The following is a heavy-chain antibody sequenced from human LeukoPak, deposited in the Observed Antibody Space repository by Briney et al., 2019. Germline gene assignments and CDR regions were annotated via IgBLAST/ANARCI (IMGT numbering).Heavy chain of an antibody. J-gene: IGHJ4*02. Sequence: SETLSLTCTVSGGSISSFDWSWIRQPPGKGLEWIGNINYSGTSDYNPSLKSRVAISVDTSKNQFSLKLSSVTAADTAVYYCAREGEYSGYVHPPFDYWGQGTLVTVSS. CDR2: INYSGTS. V-gene: IGHV4-59*01. D-gene: IGHD5-12*01. CDR3: AREGEYSGYVHPPFDY. CDR1: GGSISSFD.